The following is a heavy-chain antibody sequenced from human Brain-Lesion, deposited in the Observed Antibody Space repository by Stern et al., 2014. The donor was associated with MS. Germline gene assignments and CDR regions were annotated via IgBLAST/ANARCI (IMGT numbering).Heavy chain of an antibody. Sequence: EVQLVESGGGLVQPGGSLRLSCAASGFSFSTYAMSWVRPTPGKGLQWVSVISGRGGSTYYADSVKGRVTISRDNSKNTLYLQMDSLRADDTAVYYCAKWPHHIAVAGTRYFQHWGQGTLVTVSS. CDR3: AKWPHHIAVAGTRYFQH. CDR1: GFSFSTYA. V-gene: IGHV3-23*04. D-gene: IGHD6-19*01. CDR2: ISGRGGST. J-gene: IGHJ1*01.